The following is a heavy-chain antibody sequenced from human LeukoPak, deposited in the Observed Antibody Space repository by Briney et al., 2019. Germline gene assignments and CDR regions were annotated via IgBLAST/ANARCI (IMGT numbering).Heavy chain of an antibody. CDR2: ISTYNGNT. Sequence: GASVKVSCRASGYTFTSYGISWVRQAPGQGLEWMGWISTYNGNTNYAQKLQGRVTMTTDTSTSTAYMELRSLRSDDTAAYYCARYCSGGSCLGDYWGQGTLVTVSS. D-gene: IGHD2-15*01. CDR1: GYTFTSYG. CDR3: ARYCSGGSCLGDY. J-gene: IGHJ4*02. V-gene: IGHV1-18*04.